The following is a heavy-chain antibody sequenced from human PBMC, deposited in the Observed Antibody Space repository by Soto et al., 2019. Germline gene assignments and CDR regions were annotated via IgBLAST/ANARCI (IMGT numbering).Heavy chain of an antibody. CDR2: ISYDGSNK. D-gene: IGHD7-27*01. CDR3: ARPNRDYYYYGMDV. CDR1: GFTFSSYA. J-gene: IGHJ6*02. V-gene: IGHV3-30-3*01. Sequence: GGSLRLSCAASGFTFSSYAMHWVRQAPGKGLEWVAVISYDGSNKYYADSVKGRFTISRDNSKNTLYLQMNSLRAEDTAVYYYARPNRDYYYYGMDVWAQGTTVTVSS.